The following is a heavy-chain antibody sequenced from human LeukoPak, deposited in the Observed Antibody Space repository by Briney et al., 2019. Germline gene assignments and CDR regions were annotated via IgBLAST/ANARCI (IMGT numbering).Heavy chain of an antibody. Sequence: SETLSLTCAVYGGSFSGYYWSWIRQHPGKGLEWIGYIYYSGSTYYNPSLKSRVTISVDTSKNQFSLKLSSVTAADTAVYYCARGVVGMVRGVRVDYWGQGTLVTVSS. CDR1: GGSFSGYY. V-gene: IGHV4-31*11. D-gene: IGHD3-10*01. CDR2: IYYSGST. J-gene: IGHJ4*02. CDR3: ARGVVGMVRGVRVDY.